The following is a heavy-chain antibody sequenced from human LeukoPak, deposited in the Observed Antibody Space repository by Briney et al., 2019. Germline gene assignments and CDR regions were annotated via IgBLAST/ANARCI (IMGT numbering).Heavy chain of an antibody. Sequence: PSETLSLTCTVSGGSISSGDYYWSWIRQPPGKGLEWIGYIYYSGSTYYNPSLKSRVTISVDTSKNQFSLKLSSVTAADTAVYYCARASGSYLSPYDAFDIWGQGTMVTVSS. CDR3: ARASGSYLSPYDAFDI. V-gene: IGHV4-30-4*01. J-gene: IGHJ3*02. CDR2: IYYSGST. CDR1: GGSISSGDYY. D-gene: IGHD1-26*01.